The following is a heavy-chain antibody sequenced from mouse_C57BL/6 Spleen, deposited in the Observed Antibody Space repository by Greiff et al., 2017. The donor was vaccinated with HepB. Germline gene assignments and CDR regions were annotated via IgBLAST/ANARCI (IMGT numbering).Heavy chain of an antibody. CDR2: ISSGGSYT. CDR1: GFTFSSYG. D-gene: IGHD1-1*01. Sequence: EVMLVESGGDLVKPGGSLKLSCAASGFTFSSYGMSWVRQTPDKRLEWVATISSGGSYTYYPDSVKGRFTISRDIAKNTLYLQMSSLKSEDTAMYYCARQGGSSLYWYFEVWGTGTTVTVSS. V-gene: IGHV5-6*01. J-gene: IGHJ1*03. CDR3: ARQGGSSLYWYFEV.